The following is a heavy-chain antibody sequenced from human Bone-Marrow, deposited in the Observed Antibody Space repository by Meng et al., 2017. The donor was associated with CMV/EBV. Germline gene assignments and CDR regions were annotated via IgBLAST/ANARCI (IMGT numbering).Heavy chain of an antibody. V-gene: IGHV1-8*01. CDR2: MNPNSGNT. D-gene: IGHD6-6*01. CDR1: GGTFTSYD. CDR3: ARGLEYSSSPENDY. Sequence: ASVKVSCKASGGTFTSYDINWVRQATGQGLEWMGWMNPNSGNTGYAQKFQGRVTMTRNTSISTAYMELSSLRSEDTAVYYCARGLEYSSSPENDYWGQGTLVTVSS. J-gene: IGHJ4*02.